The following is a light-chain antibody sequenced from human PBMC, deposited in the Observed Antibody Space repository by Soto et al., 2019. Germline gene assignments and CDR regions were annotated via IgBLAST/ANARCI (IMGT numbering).Light chain of an antibody. CDR3: QQYNNWPLT. CDR1: QSVSSN. V-gene: IGKV3-15*01. Sequence: EIVMTQSPATLSVSPGERATLSCRASQSVSSNLAWYQQKPGQAPRLLIYGASTRATGIPARFSGSGSGTDFTLTISRLQSEDFAVFCCQQYNNWPLTFGGGTKVEIK. J-gene: IGKJ4*01. CDR2: GAS.